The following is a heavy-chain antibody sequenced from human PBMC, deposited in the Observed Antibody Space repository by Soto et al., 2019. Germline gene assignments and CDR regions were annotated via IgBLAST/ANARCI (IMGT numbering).Heavy chain of an antibody. J-gene: IGHJ5*02. CDR3: ARGVGSGIYYNQYNWFDP. D-gene: IGHD3-10*01. V-gene: IGHV1-18*01. CDR2: INVYNGNT. CDR1: GYTFTNYG. Sequence: QVQLVQSGGEVKKPGASVKVSCKASGYTFTNYGISWVRQAPGQGLEWMGWINVYNGNTKYAQKVQGRVTMTTDTSTSTPYMELRSLRSDDTAVYYCARGVGSGIYYNQYNWFDPWGQGTLVTVSS.